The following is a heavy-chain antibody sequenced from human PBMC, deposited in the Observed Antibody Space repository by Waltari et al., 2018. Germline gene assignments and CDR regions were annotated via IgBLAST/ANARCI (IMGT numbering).Heavy chain of an antibody. Sequence: QVQLQESGPGLVKPSETLSHTCTVSGGSMNNYYWSWIRRSPGKGLEWIGYIYSTGESDYNPSLRSRVTISVDMSKNQFSLNLRSVTAADTAIYYCARDTGHYFENWGQGTLVTVSS. CDR1: GGSMNNYY. J-gene: IGHJ4*02. CDR2: IYSTGES. V-gene: IGHV4-59*01. CDR3: ARDTGHYFEN.